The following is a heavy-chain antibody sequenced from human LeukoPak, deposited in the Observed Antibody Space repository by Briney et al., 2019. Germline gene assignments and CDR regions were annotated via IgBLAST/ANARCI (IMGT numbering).Heavy chain of an antibody. V-gene: IGHV3-49*04. CDR3: TREGYCSSTSCYTFGY. Sequence: PGGSLRLSCTASGFTFGDYAMSWVRQAPGKGLEWVGFIRSKAYGGTTEYAASVKGRFTISRDDSKSIAYLQMNSLKTEDTAVYYCTREGYCSSTSCYTFGYWGQGTLATVSS. CDR1: GFTFGDYA. D-gene: IGHD2-2*02. J-gene: IGHJ4*02. CDR2: IRSKAYGGTT.